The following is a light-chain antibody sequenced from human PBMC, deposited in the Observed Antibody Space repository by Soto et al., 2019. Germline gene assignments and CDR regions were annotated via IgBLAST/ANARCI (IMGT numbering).Light chain of an antibody. V-gene: IGLV1-44*01. J-gene: IGLJ2*01. Sequence: QSVLTQPPSASWTPGQRVTISCSGSSSNIGRSTVNWYQQLPGTAPKLVIYNNTQRSSGVADRFSGSKSGTSATLAISGLQSEDEVDYYCAAWDGGLRGVIFGGGTKLTVL. CDR2: NNT. CDR3: AAWDGGLRGVI. CDR1: SSNIGRST.